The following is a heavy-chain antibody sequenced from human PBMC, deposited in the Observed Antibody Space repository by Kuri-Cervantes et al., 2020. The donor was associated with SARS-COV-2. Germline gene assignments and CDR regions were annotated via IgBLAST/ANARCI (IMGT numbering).Heavy chain of an antibody. CDR1: GGSISSYY. CDR2: IYTSGST. CDR3: GRVSWIQLWRRYSDS. D-gene: IGHD5-18*01. Sequence: GSLRLSCTVSGGSISSYYWSWIRQPAGKGLEWIGRIYTSGSTNYNPSLKSRVTMSVDTSKNHVSLRLTSATAADTAVHYCGRVSWIQLWRRYSDSWGQGALVTVSS. V-gene: IGHV4-4*07. J-gene: IGHJ4*02.